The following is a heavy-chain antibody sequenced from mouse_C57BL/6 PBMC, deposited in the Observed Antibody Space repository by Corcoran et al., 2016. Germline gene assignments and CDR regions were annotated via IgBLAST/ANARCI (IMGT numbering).Heavy chain of an antibody. CDR2: INPNNGGT. V-gene: IGHV1-26*01. D-gene: IGHD1-1*01. Sequence: EVQLQQSGPELVTPGASVKISCKASGYTFTDYYMNWVKQSHGKSLEWIGDINPNNGGTSYNQKFKGKATLTVDKSSSTAYMELRSLTSEDSAVYYCARYYYGSSLDYWGQGTTLTVSS. CDR3: ARYYYGSSLDY. J-gene: IGHJ2*01. CDR1: GYTFTDYY.